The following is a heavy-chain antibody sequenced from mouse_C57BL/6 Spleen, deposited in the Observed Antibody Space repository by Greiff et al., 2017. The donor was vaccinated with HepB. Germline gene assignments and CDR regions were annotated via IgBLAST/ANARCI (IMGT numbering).Heavy chain of an antibody. Sequence: EVKLMESGEGLVKPGGSLKLSCAASGFTFSSYAMSWVRQTPEKRLEWVAYISSGGDYIYYADTVKGRFTISRDNARNTLYLQMSSLKSEDTAMYYGTRDASRRGAMDYWGQGTSVTVSS. CDR1: GFTFSSYA. V-gene: IGHV5-9-1*02. CDR3: TRDASRRGAMDY. CDR2: ISSGGDYI. D-gene: IGHD6-1*01. J-gene: IGHJ4*01.